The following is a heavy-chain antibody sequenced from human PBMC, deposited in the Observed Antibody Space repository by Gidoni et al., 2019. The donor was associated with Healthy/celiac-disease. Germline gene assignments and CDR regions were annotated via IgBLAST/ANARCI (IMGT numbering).Heavy chain of an antibody. CDR1: GPSFSGYY. CDR3: ARGRYHDSSGFPY. J-gene: IGHJ4*02. Sequence: QVQLQQWGAGLLTPSETLSLTCAMSGPSFSGYYWSWILQSPGRGLEWIAEITHTGSTNYKPSLRSRVTISVDASKNQFSLQLRSVTAADTAVYYCARGRYHDSSGFPYWGQGTLVTVSS. CDR2: ITHTGST. D-gene: IGHD3-22*01. V-gene: IGHV4-34*01.